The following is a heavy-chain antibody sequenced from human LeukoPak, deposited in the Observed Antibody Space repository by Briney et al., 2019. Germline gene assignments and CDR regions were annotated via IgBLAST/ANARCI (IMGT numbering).Heavy chain of an antibody. D-gene: IGHD3-22*01. Sequence: SETLSLTCTVSGGSLSSYYWSWIRQPPGKGLEWIGYIYYSGSTNYNPSLKSRVTISVDTSKNQFYLKLSSVTAADTAVYYCARDGYYYDSSGYYPWGQGTLVTVSS. CDR3: ARDGYYYDSSGYYP. CDR1: GGSLSSYY. CDR2: IYYSGST. J-gene: IGHJ5*02. V-gene: IGHV4-59*01.